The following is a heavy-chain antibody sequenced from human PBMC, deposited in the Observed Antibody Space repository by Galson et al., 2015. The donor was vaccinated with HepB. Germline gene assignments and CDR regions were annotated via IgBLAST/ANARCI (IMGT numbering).Heavy chain of an antibody. Sequence: SLRLSCAASGFTFSSYAMHWVRQAPGKGLEYVSAISSNGGSTYYADSVKGRFTISRDNSKNTLYLQMSSLRAEDTAVYYCVTKHPTGITGTTGYYYYGMDVWGQGTTVTVSS. CDR2: ISSNGGST. CDR3: VTKHPTGITGTTGYYYYGMDV. CDR1: GFTFSSYA. J-gene: IGHJ6*02. D-gene: IGHD1-7*01. V-gene: IGHV3-64D*06.